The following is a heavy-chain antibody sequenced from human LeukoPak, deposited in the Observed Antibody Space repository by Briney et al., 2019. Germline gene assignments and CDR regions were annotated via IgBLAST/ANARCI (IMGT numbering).Heavy chain of an antibody. CDR1: GGTFSSYA. V-gene: IGHV1-69*01. J-gene: IGHJ6*02. Sequence: GSSVTVSCKASGGTFSSYAISWVRQAPGQGLEWMGGIIPIFGTANYAQKFQGRVTITADESTSTAYMELSSLRSEDTAVYYCAAYNSSSWFYYYYYYGMDVWGQGTTVTVSS. CDR2: IIPIFGTA. D-gene: IGHD6-13*01. CDR3: AAYNSSSWFYYYYYYGMDV.